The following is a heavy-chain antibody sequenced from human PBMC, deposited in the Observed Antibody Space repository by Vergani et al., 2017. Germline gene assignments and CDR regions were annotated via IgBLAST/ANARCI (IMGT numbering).Heavy chain of an antibody. J-gene: IGHJ4*02. CDR1: GGSFSGYY. CDR3: ARAGSRWYYFGV. V-gene: IGHV4-34*01. CDR2: INHSGGT. D-gene: IGHD6-13*01. Sequence: QVQLQQWGAGLLKPSETLSLTCAVYGGSFSGYYWSWIRQPPGKGLEWIGEINHSGGTNYNPSLKSRVTISVDTSKSQFSLKLSSVTAADTAVYYCARAGSRWYYFGVWGEGTLVTVSS.